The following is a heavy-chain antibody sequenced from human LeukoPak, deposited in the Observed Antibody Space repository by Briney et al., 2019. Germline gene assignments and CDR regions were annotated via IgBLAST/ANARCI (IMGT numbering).Heavy chain of an antibody. CDR3: ARSFGELSSMDV. Sequence: ASVKVSCKAPGYTFTGYYMHWVRQAPGQGLEWMGWINPNSGGTNYAQKFQGRVTMTRDTSISTAYMELSRLRSDDTAVYYCARSFGELSSMDVWGKGTTVTISS. CDR2: INPNSGGT. J-gene: IGHJ6*03. V-gene: IGHV1-2*02. CDR1: GYTFTGYY. D-gene: IGHD3-10*01.